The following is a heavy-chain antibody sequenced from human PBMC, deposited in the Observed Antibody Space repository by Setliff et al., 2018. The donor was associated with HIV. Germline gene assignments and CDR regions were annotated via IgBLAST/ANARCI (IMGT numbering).Heavy chain of an antibody. V-gene: IGHV4-59*01. CDR1: GGSISNYH. Sequence: KTSETLSLTCTVSGGSISNYHWSWIRQPPGKGLEWIGYIYNSGSTNYNPSLKSRVTIPVDASKNHFSLKLRSVTAADTAVYYCARVGAVAGFDYWGQGTLVTVSS. CDR2: IYNSGST. D-gene: IGHD6-19*01. J-gene: IGHJ4*02. CDR3: ARVGAVAGFDY.